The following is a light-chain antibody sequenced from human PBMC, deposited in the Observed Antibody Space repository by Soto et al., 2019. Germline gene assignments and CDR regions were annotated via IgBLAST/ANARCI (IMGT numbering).Light chain of an antibody. V-gene: IGKV3-15*01. J-gene: IGKJ1*01. Sequence: ILMTHSPATLSVSPGERATLSCRASQSVSSNLAWYQQKPGQAPRLLIYGASTRATGIPARFSGSGSGTEFTLTISSLQSEDFAVYYCQQYNNWPRTFGQGTKVDIK. CDR3: QQYNNWPRT. CDR2: GAS. CDR1: QSVSSN.